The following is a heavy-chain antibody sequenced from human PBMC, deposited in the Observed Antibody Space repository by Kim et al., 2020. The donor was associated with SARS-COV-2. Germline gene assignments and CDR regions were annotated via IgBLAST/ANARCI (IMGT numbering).Heavy chain of an antibody. V-gene: IGHV1-8*01. J-gene: IGHJ6*03. CDR2: KNPNSGNT. CDR1: GYSFTSYD. CDR3: ARAKLVQGVFYYYYYMDV. D-gene: IGHD3-10*01. Sequence: ASVKVSCKASGYSFTSYDINWVRQATGQGLERMGWKNPNSGNTGYAQKFQGRVTMTRNTSISTADMELSSLRSEDTAVYYCARAKLVQGVFYYYYYMDVWGEGTTVTVSS.